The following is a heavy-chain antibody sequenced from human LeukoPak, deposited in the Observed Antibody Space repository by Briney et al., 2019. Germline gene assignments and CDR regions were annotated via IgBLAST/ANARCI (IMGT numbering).Heavy chain of an antibody. CDR2: IYPGDSDT. Sequence: GESLKISCKGSGYSFTSYWIGWVRQMPGKGLEWMGIIYPGDSDTRYSPSFQGQVTISADKSISTAYLQWSSLKASDTAMYYCARSVGPGSHTAMAQGYWGQGTLVTVSS. V-gene: IGHV5-51*01. CDR1: GYSFTSYW. J-gene: IGHJ4*02. D-gene: IGHD5-18*01. CDR3: ARSVGPGSHTAMAQGY.